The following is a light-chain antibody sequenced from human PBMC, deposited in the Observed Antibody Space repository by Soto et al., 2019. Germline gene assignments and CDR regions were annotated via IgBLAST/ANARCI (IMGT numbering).Light chain of an antibody. CDR2: RNN. V-gene: IGLV1-47*01. Sequence: QSVLPQPPSASGTPGQRVTMSCSGSSSNIGSNYVFWYQQLPGTAPKPLIYRNNQRPSGVPDRFSGSKSGTSASLAISGLRSEDEADYYCAAWDDSLSGPVFGGGTKLTVL. CDR3: AAWDDSLSGPV. J-gene: IGLJ2*01. CDR1: SSNIGSNY.